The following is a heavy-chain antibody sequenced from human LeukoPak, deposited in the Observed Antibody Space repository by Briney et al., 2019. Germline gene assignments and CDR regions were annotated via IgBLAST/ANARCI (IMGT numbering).Heavy chain of an antibody. J-gene: IGHJ4*02. CDR1: GYTFTGYY. D-gene: IGHD1-26*01. CDR3: ATRGRDIVGVQIDY. CDR2: INPNSGGT. Sequence: ASVKVSCKASGYTFTGYYMHWVRQAPGQGLEWMGRINPNSGGTNYAQKFQGRVTMTRDTSISTAYMELSSLRSEDTAVYYCATRGRDIVGVQIDYWGQGTLVTVSS. V-gene: IGHV1-2*06.